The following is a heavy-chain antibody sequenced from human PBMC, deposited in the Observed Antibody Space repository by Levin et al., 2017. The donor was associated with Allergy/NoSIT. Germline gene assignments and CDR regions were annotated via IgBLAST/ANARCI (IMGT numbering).Heavy chain of an antibody. CDR1: GGSISSYY. J-gene: IGHJ6*02. Sequence: NTSETLSLTCTVSGGSISSYYWSWIRQPPGKGLEWIGYISYSGSTNYNPSLKSRVTISVDTSKNQFSLKLSSVTAADTAVYYCARDRTVTTTKVYYYGMDLWGQGTTVTVSS. CDR2: ISYSGST. CDR3: ARDRTVTTTKVYYYGMDL. V-gene: IGHV4-59*01. D-gene: IGHD4-17*01.